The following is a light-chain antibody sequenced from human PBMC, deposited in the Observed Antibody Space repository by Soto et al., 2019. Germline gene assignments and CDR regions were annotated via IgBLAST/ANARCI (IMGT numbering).Light chain of an antibody. J-gene: IGKJ1*01. V-gene: IGKV1-5*01. CDR3: QQYKTYSM. Sequence: DIQMTQSPSTLSASVGDRVTLTCRASQSISSWLAWYQQKPGKAPKLLIYDASSLEGGVPSRFSGSGSGTEFTLTISSLQPDDFATYYCQQYKTYSMLGQGTKVEIK. CDR1: QSISSW. CDR2: DAS.